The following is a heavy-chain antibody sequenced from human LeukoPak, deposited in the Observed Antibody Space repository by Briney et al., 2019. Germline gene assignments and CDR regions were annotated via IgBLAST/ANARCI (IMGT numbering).Heavy chain of an antibody. CDR3: APSRDSSSHFDY. CDR2: ISYDGSNK. CDR1: GFTFSSYA. Sequence: GGSLRLSCAASGFTFSSYAMHWVRQAPGKGLEWVAVISYDGSNKYYADSVKGRFTISRDNSKNTLYLQMNSLRAEDTAVYYCAPSRDSSSHFDYWGQGTLVTVSS. V-gene: IGHV3-30*01. J-gene: IGHJ4*02. D-gene: IGHD6-6*01.